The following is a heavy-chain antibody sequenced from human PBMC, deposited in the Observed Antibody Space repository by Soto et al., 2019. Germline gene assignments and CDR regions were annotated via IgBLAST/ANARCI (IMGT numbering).Heavy chain of an antibody. Sequence: SETLSLXXXXXXXSVSSTSYYWTWIRQPPGKGLEWIGYIHYSGSTNYNPSLQSRVTISVDTSKNHFSLELTSVTAADTAVYYCARSSYDSSGYPSYFDYWGQGTLVTVSS. CDR1: XXSVSSTSYY. D-gene: IGHD3-22*01. J-gene: IGHJ4*02. V-gene: IGHV4-61*01. CDR2: IHYSGST. CDR3: ARSSYDSSGYPSYFDY.